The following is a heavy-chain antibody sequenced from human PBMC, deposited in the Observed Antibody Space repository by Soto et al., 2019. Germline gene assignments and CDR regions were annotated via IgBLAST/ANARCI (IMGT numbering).Heavy chain of an antibody. D-gene: IGHD6-6*01. CDR2: IYYSGST. CDR1: GGSISSGGYY. J-gene: IGHJ4*02. CDR3: ARDRLSIAARVFDY. Sequence: PSETLSLTCTVSGGSISSGGYYWSWIRQHPGKGLEWIGYIYYSGSTYYNPSLKSRVTISVDTSKNQFSLKLSSVTAADTAVYYCARDRLSIAARVFDYCGQGTLVTVSS. V-gene: IGHV4-31*03.